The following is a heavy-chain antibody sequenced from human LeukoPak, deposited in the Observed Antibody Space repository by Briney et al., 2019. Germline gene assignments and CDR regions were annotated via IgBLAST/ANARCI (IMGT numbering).Heavy chain of an antibody. J-gene: IGHJ3*01. CDR1: GFTFSTYT. CDR2: ISYDGNHK. Sequence: GGSLRLSCAASGFTFSTYTMHWVRQAPGKGLEWVAVISYDGNHKYYADSVKGRFTISRDNSKNTLYLQMNSLRAEDTAVYYCARRPDWGQGTMVTVSS. CDR3: ARRPD. V-gene: IGHV3-30*14.